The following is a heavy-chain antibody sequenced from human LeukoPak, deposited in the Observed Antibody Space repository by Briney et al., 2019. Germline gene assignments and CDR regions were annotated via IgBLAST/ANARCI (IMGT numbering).Heavy chain of an antibody. Sequence: PGGSLRLSCAASGFTFSDYYMSWIRQVPGKGLEWLSHIDSSGSTIYYADSVKGRFTISRDNAKTSLYLQMNNLRAEDAAVYYCERGGGMQGSGYWGQGTLVTVSS. CDR3: ERGGGMQGSGY. CDR2: IDSSGSTI. CDR1: GFTFSDYY. V-gene: IGHV3-11*01. J-gene: IGHJ4*02. D-gene: IGHD3-16*01.